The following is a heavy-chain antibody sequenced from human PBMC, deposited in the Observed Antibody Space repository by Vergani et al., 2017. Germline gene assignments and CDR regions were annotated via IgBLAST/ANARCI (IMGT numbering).Heavy chain of an antibody. D-gene: IGHD7-27*01. CDR1: GGSISSSSYY. Sequence: QLQLQESGPGLVKPSETLSLTCTVSGGSISSSSYYWGWIRQPPGKGLEWIGSIYYSGSTYYNPSLKSRVTISVDTSKNQFSLKLSSVTAADTAVYYCARAQLGIESYYYYGMDVWGQGTTVTVSS. CDR3: ARAQLGIESYYYYGMDV. J-gene: IGHJ6*02. V-gene: IGHV4-39*07. CDR2: IYYSGST.